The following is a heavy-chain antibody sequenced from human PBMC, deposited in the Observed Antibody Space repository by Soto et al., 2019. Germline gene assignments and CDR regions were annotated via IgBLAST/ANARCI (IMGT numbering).Heavy chain of an antibody. CDR3: VSLTSWSQEYYYGMDV. CDR2: IRSKGYGGTT. J-gene: IGHJ6*02. CDR1: GFTFGDFG. V-gene: IGHV3-49*05. D-gene: IGHD2-2*01. Sequence: KPGGSLRLSCTGSGFTFGDFGMSWFRQAPGKGLEWLSFIRSKGYGGTTESAASVRGRFITSRDDSKSIAYLQMNSLKTEDTAVYYCVSLTSWSQEYYYGMDVWGQGTTVTVSS.